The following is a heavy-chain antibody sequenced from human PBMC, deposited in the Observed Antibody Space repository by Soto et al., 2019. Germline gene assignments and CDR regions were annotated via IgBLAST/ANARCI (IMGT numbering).Heavy chain of an antibody. CDR1: GYTFTSYY. CDR2: INPSGDVT. J-gene: IGHJ4*02. V-gene: IGHV1-46*01. D-gene: IGHD6-13*01. CDR3: VRESAVLTSFDS. Sequence: ASVKVSCKTSGYTFTSYYMHWVRQAPGQGLEWMAVINPSGDVTMYAQKFQGRVTMTRDTSTSTVYMDLTRLKSEDTAVYYCVRESAVLTSFDSWGQGTLVTGSS.